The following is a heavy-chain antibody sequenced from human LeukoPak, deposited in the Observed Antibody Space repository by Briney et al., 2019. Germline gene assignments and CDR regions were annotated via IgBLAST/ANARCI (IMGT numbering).Heavy chain of an antibody. Sequence: PSETLSLTCTVSGGSISSSSYYWGWIRQPPGKGLEWIGSIYYSGSTYYNPSLKSRVTISVDMSKNQFSLKLSSVTAADTAVYYCASQDERITMVRGVVRFDYWGQGTLVTVSS. J-gene: IGHJ4*02. CDR3: ASQDERITMVRGVVRFDY. CDR2: IYYSGST. D-gene: IGHD3-10*01. CDR1: GGSISSSSYY. V-gene: IGHV4-39*01.